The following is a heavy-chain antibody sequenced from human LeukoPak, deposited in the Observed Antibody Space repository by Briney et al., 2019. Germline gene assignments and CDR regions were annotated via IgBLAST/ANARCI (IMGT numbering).Heavy chain of an antibody. V-gene: IGHV3-7*01. D-gene: IGHD6-13*01. J-gene: IGHJ4*02. CDR3: VREWAGGLAAAGTRIEGSY. Sequence: GGSLRLSCTTSGLTFGDNAMSWVRQAPGMGLEWVANIKQDGSQENYVDSVKGRFTISRDNAKNSVYLQMNGLLVEDTAVYYCVREWAGGLAAAGTRIEGSYWGQGTQVIVSS. CDR2: IKQDGSQE. CDR1: GLTFGDNA.